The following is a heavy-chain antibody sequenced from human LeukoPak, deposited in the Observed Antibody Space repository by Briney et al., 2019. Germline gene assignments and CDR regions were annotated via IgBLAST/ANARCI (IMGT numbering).Heavy chain of an antibody. D-gene: IGHD1-26*01. J-gene: IGHJ5*02. Sequence: SSETLSLTCTVSGVSISSGSYYWSWIRQPAGKGLEWIGRIYTSGSTNYNPSLKSRVTISVDTSKNQFSLKLSSVTAADTAVYYCAREGGALDPWGQGTLVTVSS. CDR1: GVSISSGSYY. CDR3: AREGGALDP. V-gene: IGHV4-61*02. CDR2: IYTSGST.